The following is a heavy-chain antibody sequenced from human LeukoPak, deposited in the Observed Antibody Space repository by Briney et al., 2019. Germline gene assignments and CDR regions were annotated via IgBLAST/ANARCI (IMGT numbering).Heavy chain of an antibody. J-gene: IGHJ6*03. D-gene: IGHD3-22*01. CDR3: AIASSGLDYYYMDV. V-gene: IGHV1-8*02. CDR1: GYTSTGYY. Sequence: AASVKVSCKASGYTSTGYYMHWVRQATGQGLEWMGWMNPNSGNTGYAQKFQGRVTMTRNTSISTAYMELSSLRSEDTAVYYCAIASSGLDYYYMDVWGKGTTVTVSS. CDR2: MNPNSGNT.